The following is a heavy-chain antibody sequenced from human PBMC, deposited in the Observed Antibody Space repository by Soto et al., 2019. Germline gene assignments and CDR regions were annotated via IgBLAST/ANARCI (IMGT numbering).Heavy chain of an antibody. J-gene: IGHJ6*02. D-gene: IGHD4-17*01. V-gene: IGHV1-69*13. CDR1: GGTFSTYA. CDR2: FIPMFGTA. CDR3: TKGVTSNYYYFYAVDV. Sequence: GASVKVSCKASGGTFSTYAISWVRQAPGQGLEWMGGFIPMFGTAKYAQSFQGRVTITADESTSTAYMELSSLRSEDTAVYYCTKGVTSNYYYFYAVDVRGQGTTVTV.